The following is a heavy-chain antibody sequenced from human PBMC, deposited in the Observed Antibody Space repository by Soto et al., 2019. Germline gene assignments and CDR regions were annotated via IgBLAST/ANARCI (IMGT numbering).Heavy chain of an antibody. V-gene: IGHV3-48*03. CDR1: GFTFSSYE. CDR3: ARDSDVDAFDI. D-gene: IGHD1-26*01. J-gene: IGHJ3*02. CDR2: ISSSGSTI. Sequence: EVQLVESGGGLVQPGGSLRLSCGASGFTFSSYEMNWVRQAPGKGLEWVSYISSSGSTIYYADSVKGRFTISGDNAKNSLYLQMNSLRAEDTGVYYCARDSDVDAFDIWGQGIMVTVSS.